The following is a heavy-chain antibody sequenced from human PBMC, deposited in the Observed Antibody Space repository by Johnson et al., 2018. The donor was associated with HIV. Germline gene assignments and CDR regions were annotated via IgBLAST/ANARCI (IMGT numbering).Heavy chain of an antibody. Sequence: VQLVESGGGVVRPGGSLRLSCAASGFTFDDYGMSWVRQAPGKGLEWVANINQDGSEKYYVDSVKGRFTISRDNSKNTLYLQMNSLRAEDTAVYYCAKDLSDSSGYHDAFDIWGQGTMVTVSS. V-gene: IGHV3-7*01. CDR3: AKDLSDSSGYHDAFDI. CDR2: INQDGSEK. J-gene: IGHJ3*02. D-gene: IGHD3-22*01. CDR1: GFTFDDYG.